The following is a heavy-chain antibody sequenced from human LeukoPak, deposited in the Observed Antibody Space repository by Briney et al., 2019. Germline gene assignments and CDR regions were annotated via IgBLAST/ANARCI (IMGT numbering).Heavy chain of an antibody. Sequence: GGSLRLSCAASGFTFSSYAMHWVRQAPGEGLEWVAVISYDGSNKYYADSVKGRFTISRDNSKNTLYLQMNSLRAEDTAVYYCASAGIAAAAKPQYFQHWGQGTLVTVSS. CDR3: ASAGIAAAAKPQYFQH. D-gene: IGHD6-13*01. CDR1: GFTFSSYA. CDR2: ISYDGSNK. V-gene: IGHV3-30*04. J-gene: IGHJ1*01.